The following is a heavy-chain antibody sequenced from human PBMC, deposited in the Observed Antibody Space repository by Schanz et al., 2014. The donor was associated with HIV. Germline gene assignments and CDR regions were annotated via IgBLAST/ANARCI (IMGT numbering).Heavy chain of an antibody. Sequence: EVQLVESGGGLVKPGGSLRLSCAASGFSFISYSMNWVRQAPGKGLEWVSSISSSGTYIHYADSVKGRFTISRDNAKNSLYLHMSSLRAEDTAVYYCARVDPYYYYGMDVWGQGTTVTVSS. V-gene: IGHV3-21*01. CDR1: GFSFISYS. D-gene: IGHD3-9*01. J-gene: IGHJ6*02. CDR2: ISSSGTYI. CDR3: ARVDPYYYYGMDV.